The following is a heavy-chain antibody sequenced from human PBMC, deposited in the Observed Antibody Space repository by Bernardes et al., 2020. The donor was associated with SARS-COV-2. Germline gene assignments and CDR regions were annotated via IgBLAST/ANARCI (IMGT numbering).Heavy chain of an antibody. Sequence: GGSLRLSRAASGFTFSNAWMSWVRQAPGKGLEWVGRIKSKTDGGTTDYAAPVKGRFTISRDDSKNTLYLQMNSLKTEDTAVYYCTSGKKYCGGDCQKYYFDYWGQGTLVTVSS. V-gene: IGHV3-15*01. D-gene: IGHD2-21*02. CDR2: IKSKTDGGTT. CDR1: GFTFSNAW. CDR3: TSGKKYCGGDCQKYYFDY. J-gene: IGHJ4*02.